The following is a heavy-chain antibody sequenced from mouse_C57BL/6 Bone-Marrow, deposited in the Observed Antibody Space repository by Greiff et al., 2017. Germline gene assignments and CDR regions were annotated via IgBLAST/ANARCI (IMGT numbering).Heavy chain of an antibody. V-gene: IGHV5-4*01. D-gene: IGHD1-1*01. Sequence: EVNVVESGGGLVKPGGSLKLSCAASGFTFSSYAMSWVRQTPEKRLEWVATISDGGSYTYYPDNVKGRFTISRDNAKNNLYLQRSHLKSEDTAMYYCARDSHSYGSSPYYAMDYWGQGTSVTVSS. CDR1: GFTFSSYA. CDR3: ARDSHSYGSSPYYAMDY. CDR2: ISDGGSYT. J-gene: IGHJ4*01.